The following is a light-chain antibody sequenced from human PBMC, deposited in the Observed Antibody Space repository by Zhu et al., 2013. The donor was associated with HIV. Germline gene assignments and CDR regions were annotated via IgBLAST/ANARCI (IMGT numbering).Light chain of an antibody. J-gene: IGKJ2*04. CDR1: QSVSSW. Sequence: DIQMTQAPSTLSASVGDRVTITCRASQSVSSWLAWYQQKPGKAPNLLIYKASTLHSGVPSRFSGRGSGTEFTLTISSLQPDDFATYYCQQYNTYAGSFGQGTKLEIK. CDR2: KAS. V-gene: IGKV1-5*03. CDR3: QQYNTYAGS.